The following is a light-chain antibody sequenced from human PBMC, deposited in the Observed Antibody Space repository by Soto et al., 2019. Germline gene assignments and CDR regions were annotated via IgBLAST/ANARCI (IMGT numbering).Light chain of an antibody. V-gene: IGLV2-14*01. J-gene: IGLJ2*01. CDR2: DVS. Sequence: QSVLTQPASVSGSPGQSITISCTGTSSDVGGYNYVSWYQQHPGKAPKLMIYDVSNRPSGVSNRFSGSKSDNTASLAISGLQAEDEADYYCSSYTSTSAVVFGGGTKLTAL. CDR3: SSYTSTSAVV. CDR1: SSDVGGYNY.